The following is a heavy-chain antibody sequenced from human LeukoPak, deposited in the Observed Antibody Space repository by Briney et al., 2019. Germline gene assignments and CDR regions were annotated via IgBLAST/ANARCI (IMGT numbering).Heavy chain of an antibody. V-gene: IGHV2-5*02. CDR3: AHMLNEVYDSSGYYPRRFDY. CDR1: GFSLSTSGVG. CDR2: IYWDDDK. Sequence: SSPTLVKPTQTLTLTCTFSGFSLSTSGVGVGWIRQPPGKALEWLALIYWDDDKRYSPSLKSRLTITKDASKNQVVLTMTNMDPVDTATYYCAHMLNEVYDSSGYYPRRFDYWGQGTLVTVSS. J-gene: IGHJ4*02. D-gene: IGHD3-22*01.